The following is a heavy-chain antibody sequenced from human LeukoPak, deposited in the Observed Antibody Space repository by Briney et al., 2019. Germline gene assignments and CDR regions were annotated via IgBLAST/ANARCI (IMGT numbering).Heavy chain of an antibody. CDR1: GGSISSGSYY. Sequence: SETLSLTCTVSGGSISSGSYYWSWVRQPAGKGLEWIGRIYTSGSTNYNPSLKSRVTISVDTSKNQFSLKLSSVTAADTAVYYCARWGADDYWGQGTLVTVSS. D-gene: IGHD3-16*01. CDR2: IYTSGST. V-gene: IGHV4-61*02. J-gene: IGHJ4*02. CDR3: ARWGADDY.